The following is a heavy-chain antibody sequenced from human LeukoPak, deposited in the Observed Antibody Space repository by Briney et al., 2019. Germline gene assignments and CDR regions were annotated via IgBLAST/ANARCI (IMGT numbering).Heavy chain of an antibody. CDR2: ISAYNGNT. CDR3: ARDIPSMTTVTSDY. V-gene: IGHV1-18*01. D-gene: IGHD4-17*01. Sequence: ASVKVSCKASGYTFTSYGISWVRQAPGQGLEWMGWISAYNGNTNYAQKLQGRVTMTTDTSTSTAYMELRSLRSDDTAVYYCARDIPSMTTVTSDYWGQGTLVTVSS. CDR1: GYTFTSYG. J-gene: IGHJ4*02.